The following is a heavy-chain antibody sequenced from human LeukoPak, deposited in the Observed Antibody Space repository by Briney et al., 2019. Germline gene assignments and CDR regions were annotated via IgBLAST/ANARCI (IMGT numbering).Heavy chain of an antibody. Sequence: GGSLRLSCAGSGFRFSNYWMDWVRQAPGKGLEWVANINQDGRQKNYVDSVKGRFTISRDNAKNSLYLQMNSLRAEDTALYYCAKAPRYYYDSSGYYTNYYYYYGMDVWGQGTTVTVSS. J-gene: IGHJ6*02. CDR3: AKAPRYYYDSSGYYTNYYYYYGMDV. D-gene: IGHD3-22*01. CDR2: INQDGRQK. V-gene: IGHV3-7*03. CDR1: GFRFSNYW.